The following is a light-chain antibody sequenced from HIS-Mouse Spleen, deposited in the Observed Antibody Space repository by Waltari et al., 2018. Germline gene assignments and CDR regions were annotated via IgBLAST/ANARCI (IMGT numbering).Light chain of an antibody. J-gene: IGLJ2*01. CDR3: YSTDSSGNHRV. V-gene: IGLV3-10*01. CDR2: EDS. CDR1: ALPKKY. Sequence: SYELTQPPSVSVSPGQTARLTCSGHALPKKYAYWYQQKSGQAPVLVIYEDSKRPSGSPERFSGSSSGTMATLTISGAQVEDEADYYCYSTDSSGNHRVFGGGTKLTVL.